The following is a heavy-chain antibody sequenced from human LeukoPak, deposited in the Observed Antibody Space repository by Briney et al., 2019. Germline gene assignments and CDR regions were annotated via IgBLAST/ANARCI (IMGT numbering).Heavy chain of an antibody. CDR1: GGSISSYY. D-gene: IGHD1-14*01. CDR3: AGTEPPTGNYNWFDP. Sequence: SETLSLTCTVSGGSISSYYWSWIRQPAGKGLEWIGRIYTSGSTNYKPSLKSRVTMSVDTSKNQFSLKLSSVTAADTAVYYCAGTEPPTGNYNWFDPWGQGTLVTVSS. CDR2: IYTSGST. V-gene: IGHV4-4*07. J-gene: IGHJ5*02.